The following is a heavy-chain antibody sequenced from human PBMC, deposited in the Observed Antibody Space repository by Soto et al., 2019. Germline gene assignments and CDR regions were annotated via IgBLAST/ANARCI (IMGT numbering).Heavy chain of an antibody. J-gene: IGHJ4*02. CDR3: AKLYYYFWSGLQSFVDY. V-gene: IGHV3-23*01. CDR1: GFTFSSYA. CDR2: ISGSGGST. D-gene: IGHD3-3*01. Sequence: EVQLLESGGGLVQPGGSLRLSCAASGFTFSSYAMSWVRQAPGKGLEWVSAISGSGGSTYYADSVKGRFTISRDNSKTTLYLQMNSLRAEDTAVYYCAKLYYYFWSGLQSFVDYWGQGTLVTVSS.